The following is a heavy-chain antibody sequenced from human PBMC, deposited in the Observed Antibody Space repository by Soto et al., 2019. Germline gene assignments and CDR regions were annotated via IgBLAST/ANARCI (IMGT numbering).Heavy chain of an antibody. V-gene: IGHV1-69*06. CDR1: GGTFSSYA. CDR3: PSISFRTSRPNGYFDY. Sequence: QVQLVQSGAEVKKPGCSVKVSCKASGGTFSSYAISWVRQSPGQGLEWMGGIIPIFGRANHAQKCQGRDTITADKSTSTAYMALSSLRSEDTAVYYCPSISFRTSRPNGYFDYWGQGTLVTVSS. D-gene: IGHD2-8*01. CDR2: IIPIFGRA. J-gene: IGHJ4*02.